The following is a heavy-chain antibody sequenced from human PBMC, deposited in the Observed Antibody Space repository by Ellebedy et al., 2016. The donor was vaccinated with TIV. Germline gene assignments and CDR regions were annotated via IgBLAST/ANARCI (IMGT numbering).Heavy chain of an antibody. D-gene: IGHD4-17*01. CDR2: IYSRGFDT. V-gene: IGHV3-NL1*01. Sequence: PGGSLRLSCTASGFTFSSYTMNWVRQTPGKGLEWVSGIYSRGFDTFYADSVKGRFTISRDNSKNTLYLQMNSLRADDTAIYYCARGGYYDDYARLDYWGQGTLVTVSS. CDR3: ARGGYYDDYARLDY. J-gene: IGHJ4*02. CDR1: GFTFSSYT.